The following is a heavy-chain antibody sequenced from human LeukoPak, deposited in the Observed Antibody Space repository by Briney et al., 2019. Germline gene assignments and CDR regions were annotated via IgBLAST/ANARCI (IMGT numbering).Heavy chain of an antibody. CDR3: AELGITMIGGV. J-gene: IGHJ6*04. CDR1: GISFSDSY. CDR2: ISGSGSTI. D-gene: IGHD3-10*02. V-gene: IGHV3-11*04. Sequence: GGSLRLSCVVSGISFSDSYRTWIRQTPGKGLEWLAYISGSGSTIYYADSVKGRFTISRDNAKNSLYLQMNSLRAEDTAVYYRAELGITMIGGVWGKGTTVTISS.